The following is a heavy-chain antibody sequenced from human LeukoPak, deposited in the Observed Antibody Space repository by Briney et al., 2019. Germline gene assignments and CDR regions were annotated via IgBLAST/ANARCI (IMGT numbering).Heavy chain of an antibody. D-gene: IGHD5-18*01. Sequence: GGSLRLSCAASGFIFSSYSMNWVRQAPGKGLEWVSYISSSSNTIYYADSVKGRFTISRDNAKTSLYLQMNSLRAEDTAVYYCARDLSGVTGYTYGRGIDYWGQGTLVTVSS. CDR2: ISSSSNTI. V-gene: IGHV3-48*04. J-gene: IGHJ4*02. CDR3: ARDLSGVTGYTYGRGIDY. CDR1: GFIFSSYS.